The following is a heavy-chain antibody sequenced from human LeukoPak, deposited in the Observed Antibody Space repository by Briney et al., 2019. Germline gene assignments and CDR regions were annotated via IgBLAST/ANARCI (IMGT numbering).Heavy chain of an antibody. D-gene: IGHD2-15*01. CDR2: MNPNSGNT. CDR3: ARVSSGGANYYYGMDV. Sequence: GASVKVSCKASGYTFTSYDINWVRQATGQGLEWMGWMNPNSGNTGYAQKFQGRVTMTRNTSISTAYMELSSLRSEDTAVYYCARVSSGGANYYYGMDVWGQGTTVTVSS. V-gene: IGHV1-8*01. CDR1: GYTFTSYD. J-gene: IGHJ6*02.